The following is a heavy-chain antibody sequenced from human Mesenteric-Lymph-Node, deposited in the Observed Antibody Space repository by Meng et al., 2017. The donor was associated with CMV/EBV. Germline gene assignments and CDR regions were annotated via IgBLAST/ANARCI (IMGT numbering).Heavy chain of an antibody. CDR1: GGSSSVYH. CDR2: INHSGST. CDR3: ARHQRWLKSEGGFNY. V-gene: IGHV4-34*01. D-gene: IGHD4-23*01. Sequence: QWCAGLVKPSATLSPTVAVYGGSSSVYHWSWIRQPPRKGLEWIGEINHSGSTNSNPSLKSRVTISVDTSKNQFSLKLSSVTAADTAVYYCARHQRWLKSEGGFNYWGQGTLVTVSS. J-gene: IGHJ4*02.